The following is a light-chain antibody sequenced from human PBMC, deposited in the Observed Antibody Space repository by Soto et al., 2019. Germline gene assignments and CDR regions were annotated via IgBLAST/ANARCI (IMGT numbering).Light chain of an antibody. CDR1: QDISNY. Sequence: DIQMTQSPSSLSASVGDRVTITCRANQDISNYLDWYQQKPGNVPKLLIYAASTLQSGVPSRFSGSGFGTDFTLTISGLQPEDVATYYCQAYNSLFGPGTKVDIK. J-gene: IGKJ3*01. CDR3: QAYNSL. V-gene: IGKV1-27*01. CDR2: AAS.